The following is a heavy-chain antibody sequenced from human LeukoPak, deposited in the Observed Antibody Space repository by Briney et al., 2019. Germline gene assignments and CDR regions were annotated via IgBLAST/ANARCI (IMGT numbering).Heavy chain of an antibody. CDR3: ARGLGIAAAKGNNWFDP. CDR1: GGSISSSSYY. J-gene: IGHJ5*02. D-gene: IGHD6-13*01. Sequence: SETLSLTCTVSGGSISSSSYYWGWIRQPPGKGLEWIGSIYYSGSTYYNPSLKSRVTISVNTSKNQFSLKLSSVTAADTAVYYCARGLGIAAAKGNNWFDPWGQGTLVTVSS. V-gene: IGHV4-39*07. CDR2: IYYSGST.